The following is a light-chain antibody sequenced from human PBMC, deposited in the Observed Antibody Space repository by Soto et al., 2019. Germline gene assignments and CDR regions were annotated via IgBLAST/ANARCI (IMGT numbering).Light chain of an antibody. CDR2: DVS. J-gene: IGLJ1*01. Sequence: SVLTQPASVSGAPGQSITISCTGTSRDVGAFNYVSWYQQHPGKAPKLMIYDVSDRPSGVSNRFSGSKSGSTASLTISGLQAEDEADYYCSSYTTNTSLPYVFGTG. CDR1: SRDVGAFNY. V-gene: IGLV2-14*03. CDR3: SSYTTNTSLPYV.